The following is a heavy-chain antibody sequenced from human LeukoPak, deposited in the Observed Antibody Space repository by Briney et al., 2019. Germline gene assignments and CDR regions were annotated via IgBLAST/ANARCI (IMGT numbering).Heavy chain of an antibody. CDR3: TTDLVDDAFDI. V-gene: IGHV3-9*01. D-gene: IGHD2-15*01. J-gene: IGHJ3*02. CDR1: GFTFDDYA. CDR2: ISWNSGSI. Sequence: GRSLRLSCAASGFTFDDYAMHWVRQVPGKGLEWVSGISWNSGSIGYADSVKGRFTISRDNAKNSLYLQMNSLKTEDTAVYYCTTDLVDDAFDIWGQGTMVTVSS.